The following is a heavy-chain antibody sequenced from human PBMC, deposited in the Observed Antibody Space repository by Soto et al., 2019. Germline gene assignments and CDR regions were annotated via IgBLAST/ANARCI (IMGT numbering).Heavy chain of an antibody. J-gene: IGHJ6*02. CDR3: ASVTLRFSYGIDL. Sequence: GGSLRLSCAASEVTFSNSEMHWVRQAPGKGLEWLSYISRSGSVIYYADSVKGRFTISRDNAKNLLYLQMNSLRAEDTAVYFCASVTLRFSYGIDLWGQGTTVTVSS. CDR1: EVTFSNSE. D-gene: IGHD3-3*01. CDR2: ISRSGSVI. V-gene: IGHV3-48*03.